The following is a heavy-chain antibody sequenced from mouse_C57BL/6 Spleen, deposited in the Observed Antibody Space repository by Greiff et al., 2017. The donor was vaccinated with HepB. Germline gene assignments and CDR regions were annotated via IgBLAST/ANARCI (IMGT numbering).Heavy chain of an antibody. J-gene: IGHJ3*01. CDR3: ARDSSGSRFAY. CDR1: GYTFTSYW. Sequence: VQLQQPGAELVKPGASVKLSCKASGYTFTSYWMQWVKQRPGQGLEWIGEIDPSDSYTNYNQKFKGKATLTVDTSSSTAYMQLSSLTSEDSAVYYCARDSSGSRFAYWGQGTLVTVSA. V-gene: IGHV1-50*01. CDR2: IDPSDSYT. D-gene: IGHD3-2*02.